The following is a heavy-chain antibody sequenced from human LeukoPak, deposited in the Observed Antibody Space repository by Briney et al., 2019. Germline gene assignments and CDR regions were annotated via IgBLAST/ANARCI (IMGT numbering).Heavy chain of an antibody. CDR1: GFTFSSHA. V-gene: IGHV3-23*01. Sequence: GRSLRLSCAASGFTFSSHAMSWVRQAPGKGLEWVSAISGSGGSTYYADSVKGRFTISRDNSKNTLYLQMNSLRAEDTAVYYCAKSAGYYYGSGSSMRSAFDIWGQGTMVTVSS. CDR3: AKSAGYYYGSGSSMRSAFDI. D-gene: IGHD3-10*01. J-gene: IGHJ3*02. CDR2: ISGSGGST.